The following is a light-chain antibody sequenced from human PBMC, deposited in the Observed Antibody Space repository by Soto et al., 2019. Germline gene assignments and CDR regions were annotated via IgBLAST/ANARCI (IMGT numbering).Light chain of an antibody. CDR2: DAS. Sequence: EIVLSQSPATLSLSPGERATLSCRASQSVRSYLAWYQHKPGQAPRLLIYDASKRATGIPARFSGSGSGTEFTLTISSLEPEDFAVYYCQQRSNWPPTWTFGQGTKVEVK. J-gene: IGKJ1*01. V-gene: IGKV3-11*01. CDR1: QSVRSY. CDR3: QQRSNWPPTWT.